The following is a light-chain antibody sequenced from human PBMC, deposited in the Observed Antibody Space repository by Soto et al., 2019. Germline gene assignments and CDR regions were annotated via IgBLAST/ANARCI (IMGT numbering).Light chain of an antibody. CDR2: EVS. Sequence: QSVLTQPASVSGYPGQSITISCTVTSSDVGGYNYVSWYQQHPGKAPKLMIYEVSNRPSGVSNRFSGSKSGNTASLTIAGLQAEDEADYYCSSYTSSSPYVIGTGTKVTVL. CDR3: SSYTSSSPYV. CDR1: SSDVGGYNY. V-gene: IGLV2-14*01. J-gene: IGLJ1*01.